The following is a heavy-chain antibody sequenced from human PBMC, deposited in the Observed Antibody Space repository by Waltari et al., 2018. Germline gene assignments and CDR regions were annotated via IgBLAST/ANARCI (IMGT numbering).Heavy chain of an antibody. Sequence: QVQLQQWGAGLLKPSETLSLTCAVYGGSFSGYYWSWIRQPPGKGLEWIGEINPSVSTNYNPSLKSLVTISVDTAKNQFSLKLSSVTAADTAVYYCARDYGSWSHQFDPWGQGTLVTVSS. CDR3: ARDYGSWSHQFDP. V-gene: IGHV4-34*01. J-gene: IGHJ5*02. CDR2: INPSVST. D-gene: IGHD3-10*01. CDR1: GGSFSGYY.